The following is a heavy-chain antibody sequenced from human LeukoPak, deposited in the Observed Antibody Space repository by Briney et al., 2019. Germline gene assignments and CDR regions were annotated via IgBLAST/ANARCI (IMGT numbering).Heavy chain of an antibody. Sequence: GGSLRLSCAASGFTFSSYEMNWVRQAPGKGLEWVSCISISGSTIYYADSVKGRFTISRDNAKNSLYLQMNNLRAEDTAVYYCASPYGSFDYWGQGTLVTVSS. CDR1: GFTFSSYE. CDR2: ISISGSTI. D-gene: IGHD4-17*01. J-gene: IGHJ4*02. CDR3: ASPYGSFDY. V-gene: IGHV3-48*03.